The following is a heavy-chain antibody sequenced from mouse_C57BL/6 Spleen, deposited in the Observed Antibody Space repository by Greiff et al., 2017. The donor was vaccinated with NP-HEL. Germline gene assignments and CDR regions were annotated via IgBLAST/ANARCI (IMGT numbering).Heavy chain of an antibody. V-gene: IGHV5-12*01. CDR3: ARSYYFDY. CDR1: GFTFSDYY. J-gene: IGHJ2*01. Sequence: DVQLQESGGGLVQPGGSLKLSCAASGFTFSDYYMYWVRQTPEKRLEWVAYISNGGGSTYYPDTVKGRFTISRDNAKNTLYLQMSRLKSEDTAMYYCARSYYFDYWGQGTTLTVSS. CDR2: ISNGGGST.